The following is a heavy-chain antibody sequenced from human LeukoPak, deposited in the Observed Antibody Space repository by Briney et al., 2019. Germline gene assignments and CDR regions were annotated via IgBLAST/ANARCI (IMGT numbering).Heavy chain of an antibody. CDR3: ARGNYYGSGSYSNYYYYGMDV. V-gene: IGHV3-13*05. CDR1: GFTFSSYA. Sequence: GGSLRLSCAASGFTFSSYAMSWVRQAPGKGLEWVSAIGTAGDPYYPGSVKGRFTISRENAKNSLYLQMNSLRAGDTAVYYCARGNYYGSGSYSNYYYYGMDVWGKGTTVTVSS. D-gene: IGHD3-10*01. J-gene: IGHJ6*04. CDR2: IGTAGDP.